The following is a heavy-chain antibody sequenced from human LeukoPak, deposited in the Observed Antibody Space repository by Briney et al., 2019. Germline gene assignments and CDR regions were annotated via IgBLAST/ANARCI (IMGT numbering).Heavy chain of an antibody. CDR2: IYYSGST. Sequence: SETLSLTCTVSGGSISSYYWSWIRQPPGKGLEWIGYIYYSGSTNHNPSLKSRVTISVDTSKNQFSLKLSSVTAADTAVYYCARALGGPDYWGQGTLVTVSS. V-gene: IGHV4-59*08. J-gene: IGHJ4*02. CDR3: ARALGGPDY. CDR1: GGSISSYY. D-gene: IGHD3-16*01.